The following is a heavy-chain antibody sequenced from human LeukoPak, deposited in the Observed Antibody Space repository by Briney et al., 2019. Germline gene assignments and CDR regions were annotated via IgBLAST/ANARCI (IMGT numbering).Heavy chain of an antibody. CDR1: GGSINNGGYY. V-gene: IGHV4-31*03. D-gene: IGHD2-2*01. CDR2: IYYSGSS. Sequence: SQTLSLTCTVSGGSINNGGYYWSWIRQHPGKGLEWIGYIYYSGSSYYNPSLRSRVTISVDTSKNHFSLKLSSVTAADTAVYYCARTIIVVVPAALRFDPWGQGTLVTVSS. CDR3: ARTIIVVVPAALRFDP. J-gene: IGHJ5*02.